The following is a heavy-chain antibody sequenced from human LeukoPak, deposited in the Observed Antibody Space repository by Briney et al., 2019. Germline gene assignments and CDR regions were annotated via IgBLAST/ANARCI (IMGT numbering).Heavy chain of an antibody. CDR2: IIPIFGTA. CDR1: GGTFSSYA. Sequence: ASVKVSCKASGGTFSSYAISWVRQAPGQGLEWMGGIIPIFGTANYAQKFQGRVTITADKSTSTAYMELSSLRSEDTAVYYCARTMLRLSTASTFDYWGQGTLVTVSS. V-gene: IGHV1-69*06. J-gene: IGHJ4*02. CDR3: ARTMLRLSTASTFDY. D-gene: IGHD2-8*01.